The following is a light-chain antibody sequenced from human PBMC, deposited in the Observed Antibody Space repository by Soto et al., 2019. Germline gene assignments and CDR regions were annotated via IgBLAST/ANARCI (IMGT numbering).Light chain of an antibody. J-gene: IGKJ1*01. V-gene: IGKV3-20*01. CDR3: QQYGSSRWT. CDR1: QSVSSSY. CDR2: GAS. Sequence: EIVFTQSPGTLSLSPGERATLSCSASQSVSSSYLAWYQQKPGQAPRLLIYGASSRATGIPDRFSGSGSGTDFTLTISRLEPEDFAVYYCQQYGSSRWTFGQGTKVDIK.